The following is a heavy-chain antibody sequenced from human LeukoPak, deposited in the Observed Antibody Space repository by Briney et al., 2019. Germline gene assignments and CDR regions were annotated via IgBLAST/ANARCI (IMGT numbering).Heavy chain of an antibody. V-gene: IGHV5-51*01. D-gene: IGHD2-2*01. CDR1: GYSFTSYW. CDR3: ARRAGVSSTSWHYDY. Sequence: GESLKISCKGSGYSFTSYWIGWVRQMPGKGLGWMGIIYPGDSDTRYSPSFQGQVTISADKSISTAYLQWSSLKASDTAMYYCARRAGVSSTSWHYDYWGQGTLVTVSS. J-gene: IGHJ4*02. CDR2: IYPGDSDT.